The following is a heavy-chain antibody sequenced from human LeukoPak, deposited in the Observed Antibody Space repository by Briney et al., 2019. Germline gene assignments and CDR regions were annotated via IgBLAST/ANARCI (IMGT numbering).Heavy chain of an antibody. V-gene: IGHV5-51*01. CDR3: ARHVIAVAGPDV. D-gene: IGHD6-19*01. CDR1: GYSFTDYW. Sequence: GESLKISCKASGYSFTDYWLAGVRQLLGKGLGWMGIIYPGDHDSRYSPSFQGQVPISADKSISTAYLQWSSLKASDTAMYYWARHVIAVAGPDVWGQGTTVTVSS. CDR2: IYPGDHDS. J-gene: IGHJ6*02.